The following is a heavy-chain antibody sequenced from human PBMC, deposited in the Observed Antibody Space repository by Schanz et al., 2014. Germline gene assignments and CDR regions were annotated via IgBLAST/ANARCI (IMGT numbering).Heavy chain of an antibody. CDR1: GYTLSAYS. Sequence: QGQLVQSGPEVKEPGASVKVSCEASGYTLSAYSLHWVRQAPGQGLEWMGIVNPSVRGTHFAREFQGRVTVTSDTSTSTVYMELSGLRSEDTAVYYCAGAFDSSGYYFDYWGQGTLVTVSS. J-gene: IGHJ4*02. V-gene: IGHV1-46*03. D-gene: IGHD3-22*01. CDR3: AGAFDSSGYYFDY. CDR2: VNPSVRGT.